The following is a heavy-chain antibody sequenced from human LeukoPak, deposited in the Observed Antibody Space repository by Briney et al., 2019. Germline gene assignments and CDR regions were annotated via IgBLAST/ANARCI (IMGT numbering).Heavy chain of an antibody. V-gene: IGHV1-69*13. Sequence: ASVKVSCKASGGTFSSYAISWVRQAPGQGLEWMGGIIPIFGTANYAQKFQGRVTITADESTSTAYMELSSLRSEDTAVYYCARDRSGDTAMVSGFDPWGQGTLVTVSS. CDR2: IIPIFGTA. CDR3: ARDRSGDTAMVSGFDP. J-gene: IGHJ5*02. CDR1: GGTFSSYA. D-gene: IGHD5-18*01.